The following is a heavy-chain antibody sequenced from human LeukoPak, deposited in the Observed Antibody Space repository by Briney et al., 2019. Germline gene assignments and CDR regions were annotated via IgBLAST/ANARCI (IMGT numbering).Heavy chain of an antibody. Sequence: PGGSLRLSCAASGFTFSSYAMSWVRQAPGKGLEWVSAIRGSGGRTYYADSVKGRFTISRDNAKNTLYLQMNSLRAEDTAVYYCAKTRGKVRGVMVYYYYGMDVWREGTTVTVSS. CDR2: IRGSGGRT. V-gene: IGHV3-23*01. D-gene: IGHD3-10*01. CDR3: AKTRGKVRGVMVYYYYGMDV. J-gene: IGHJ6*01. CDR1: GFTFSSYA.